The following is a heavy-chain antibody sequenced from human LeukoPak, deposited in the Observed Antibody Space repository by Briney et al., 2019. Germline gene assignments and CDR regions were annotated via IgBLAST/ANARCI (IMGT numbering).Heavy chain of an antibody. Sequence: SETLSLTCAVSGYSISSGYYWGWIRQPPGKGLEWIGSIYYSGTTHYNPSLKSRATLSVDTSKNQFSLNLSSVTAPDTAVYYCARHAWVGRTGFDYWGRGTLVTVSS. CDR2: IYYSGTT. V-gene: IGHV4-38-2*01. CDR1: GYSISSGYY. CDR3: ARHAWVGRTGFDY. J-gene: IGHJ4*02. D-gene: IGHD2-8*02.